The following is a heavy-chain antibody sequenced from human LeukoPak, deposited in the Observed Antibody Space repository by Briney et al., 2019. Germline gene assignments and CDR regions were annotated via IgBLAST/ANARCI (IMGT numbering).Heavy chain of an antibody. D-gene: IGHD3-10*01. J-gene: IGHJ4*02. CDR1: GYTFNSYD. CDR3: ARVSLSRGVIEF. V-gene: IGHV1-8*02. Sequence: GAPVKVSCQPSGYTFNSYDINWVLQATGHGLEWMGWMNPNSGNTGYAQKFQGRVTMTRDTSISTAYMELCRLRSDDTAVYYCARVSLSRGVIEFWGQGTLVSVSS. CDR2: MNPNSGNT.